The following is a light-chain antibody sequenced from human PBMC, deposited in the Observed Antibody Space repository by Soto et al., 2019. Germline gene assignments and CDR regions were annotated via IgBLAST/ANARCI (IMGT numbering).Light chain of an antibody. J-gene: IGKJ2*01. CDR3: QQTYSPPYS. Sequence: DIQMTQSPNSLSASVGDRVTITCRASQSIVTYLNWYQQRPGKAPNLLVYAASSSQSWVPSRFSGSGSGTDFTLTITTLQHEDFATYYCQQTYSPPYSIGQGNKLEI. CDR1: QSIVTY. V-gene: IGKV1-39*01. CDR2: AAS.